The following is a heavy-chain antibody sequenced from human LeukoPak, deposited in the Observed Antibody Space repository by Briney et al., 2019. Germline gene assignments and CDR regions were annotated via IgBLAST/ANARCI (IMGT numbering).Heavy chain of an antibody. CDR2: IYYSGST. CDR3: ARGMVYWNWFDP. CDR1: GGSISSSSYY. D-gene: IGHD2-8*01. Sequence: YPSEILSLTCTVSGGSISSSSYYWGWIRQPPGKGLEWIGSIYYSGSTYYNPSLKSRLTISGDTSKNQFSLRLSSVTAADTAVYYCARGMVYWNWFDPWGQGTLVTVSS. V-gene: IGHV4-39*07. J-gene: IGHJ5*02.